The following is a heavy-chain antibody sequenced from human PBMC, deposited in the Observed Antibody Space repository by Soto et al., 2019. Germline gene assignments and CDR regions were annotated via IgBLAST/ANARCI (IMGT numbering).Heavy chain of an antibody. CDR2: IIPIFGTA. V-gene: IGHV1-69*13. CDR1: GYTFTSYY. D-gene: IGHD4-17*01. Sequence: SVKVSCKASGYTFTSYYMHWVRQAPGQGLEWMGGIIPIFGTANYAQKFQGRVTITADESTSTAYMELSSLRSEDTAVYYCARDYLMTTVTQFDYWGQGTLVTVSS. J-gene: IGHJ4*02. CDR3: ARDYLMTTVTQFDY.